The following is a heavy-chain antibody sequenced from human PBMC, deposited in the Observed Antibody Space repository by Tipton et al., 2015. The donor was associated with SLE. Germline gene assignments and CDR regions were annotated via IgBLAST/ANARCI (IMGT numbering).Heavy chain of an antibody. CDR2: IYYSGST. CDR1: GGSISSGSYF. CDR3: SRVWFVELLAFFDY. Sequence: TLSLTCTVSGGSISSGSYFWSWIRQPPGKGLEWIGYIYYSGSTNYNPSLKSRVTISVDTSKNQFSLKLSSVTAADTAVYYCSRVWFVELLAFFDYLGQGTLVTVSS. J-gene: IGHJ4*02. D-gene: IGHD3-10*01. V-gene: IGHV4-61*01.